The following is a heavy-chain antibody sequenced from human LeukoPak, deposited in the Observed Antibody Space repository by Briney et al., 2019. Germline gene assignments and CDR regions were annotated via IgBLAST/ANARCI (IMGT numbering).Heavy chain of an antibody. Sequence: GGSLRLSCAASGFTFSSYSMKWVRQAPGKGLEWVSSISVSSSYISYADSVQGRFTISRDNAKNSLYLQMNSLRAEDTAVFYGARDPSPSGVIRGASGWFDPWGQGTLATVPS. CDR1: GFTFSSYS. J-gene: IGHJ5*02. V-gene: IGHV3-21*01. CDR2: ISVSSSYI. D-gene: IGHD3-10*01. CDR3: ARDPSPSGVIRGASGWFDP.